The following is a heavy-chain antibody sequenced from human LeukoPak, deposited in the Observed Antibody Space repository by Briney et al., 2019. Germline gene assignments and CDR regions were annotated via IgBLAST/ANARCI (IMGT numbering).Heavy chain of an antibody. CDR3: AKDGGTVCHVINYSFDS. J-gene: IGHJ4*02. D-gene: IGHD1-1*01. V-gene: IGHV3-30*02. CDR1: GFTFGNSA. Sequence: GGSLRLSCAASGFTFGNSAMHWVRRAPGKGLEWVAIMCSDGSDKYHVNSVEGRFTISRDTSKNTLYLQMNNLRTEDTAVYYCAKDGGTVCHVINYSFDSWGQGTLVTVSS. CDR2: MCSDGSDK.